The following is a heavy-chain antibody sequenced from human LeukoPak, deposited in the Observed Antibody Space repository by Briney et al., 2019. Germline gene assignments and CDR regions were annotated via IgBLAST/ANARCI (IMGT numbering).Heavy chain of an antibody. V-gene: IGHV1-18*04. CDR2: ISPYNGNT. J-gene: IGHJ4*02. CDR3: ALMTTVTTYFDY. Sequence: ASVKVSCKASGGTFSSYAISWVRQAPGPGLEWMGWISPYNGNTNYAQKLQGRVTMTTDTSTSAAYMELRSLSSDDTAVYYCALMTTVTTYFDYWGQGTLVTVSS. CDR1: GGTFSSYA. D-gene: IGHD4-17*01.